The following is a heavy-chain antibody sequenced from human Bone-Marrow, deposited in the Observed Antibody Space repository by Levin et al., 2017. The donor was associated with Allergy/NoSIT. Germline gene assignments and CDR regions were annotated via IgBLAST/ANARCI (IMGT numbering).Heavy chain of an antibody. V-gene: IGHV3-49*04. CDR2: IRNIDYGGTT. J-gene: IGHJ6*03. CDR1: GFTFGDYG. CDR3: SRWITVIDYYYYYYMDV. Sequence: PSQTLSLTCAASGFTFGDYGFSWVRQAPGRGLEWVAFIRNIDYGGTTEYAASVKGRFTISRDDSKSIAYLQMNSLRTEDTAVYYCSRWITVIDYYYYYYMDVWGEGTTVTVSS. D-gene: IGHD3-16*01.